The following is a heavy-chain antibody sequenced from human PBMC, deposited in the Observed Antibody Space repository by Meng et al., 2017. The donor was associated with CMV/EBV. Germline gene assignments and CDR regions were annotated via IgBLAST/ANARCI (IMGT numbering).Heavy chain of an antibody. Sequence: GESLKISCAASGFTFSSYSMNWVRQAPGKGLEWVSSISSSSSYIYHADSVKGRFTISRDNAKNSLYLQMNSLRAEDTAVYYCAAYCSSTSCYIWGQGTLVTVSS. CDR2: ISSSSSYI. V-gene: IGHV3-21*01. D-gene: IGHD2-2*02. J-gene: IGHJ4*02. CDR1: GFTFSSYS. CDR3: AAYCSSTSCYI.